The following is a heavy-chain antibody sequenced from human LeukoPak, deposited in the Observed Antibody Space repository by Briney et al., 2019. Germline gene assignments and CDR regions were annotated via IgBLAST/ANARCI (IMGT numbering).Heavy chain of an antibody. J-gene: IGHJ2*01. V-gene: IGHV3-23*01. D-gene: IGHD3-16*01. CDR3: AKGDWGERLDWYFDL. CDR1: GFTFSNYD. CDR2: ITGSGGST. Sequence: GGSLRLSCAASGFTFSNYDMSWVRQAPGSGLEWVSGITGSGGSTYYADSVKGRFTVSRDNSKTTLYLQMNSLRAEDTAVYYCAKGDWGERLDWYFDLWGRGTLVTVSP.